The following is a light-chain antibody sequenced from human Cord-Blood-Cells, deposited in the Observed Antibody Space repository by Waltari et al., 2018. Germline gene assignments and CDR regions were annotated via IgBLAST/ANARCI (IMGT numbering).Light chain of an antibody. CDR1: NIGSKS. Sequence: SYVLTQPPSVSVAPGKTARITCGGNNIGSKSVHWYQQQPGQAPVLVIYYDSDRPSGIPERFCGSNSGNTATLTFLRVDACFASFSSCQLCFTRLHHTVFCGGTKLTVL. CDR2: YDS. V-gene: IGLV3-21*04. J-gene: IGLJ2*01. CDR3: QLCFTRLHHTV.